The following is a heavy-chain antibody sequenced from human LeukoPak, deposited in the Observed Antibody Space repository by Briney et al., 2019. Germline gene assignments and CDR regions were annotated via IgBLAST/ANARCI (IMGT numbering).Heavy chain of an antibody. V-gene: IGHV3-23*01. Sequence: GGSLRLSCAASGFTFSSYAMSWVRQAPGKGLEWVSAISGSGGSTYYADSVKGRFTISRDNSKNTLYLQVNSLRAEDTAVYYCAKDLLTYYYDSSGSLFDYWGQGTLVTVSS. D-gene: IGHD3-22*01. CDR3: AKDLLTYYYDSSGSLFDY. CDR2: ISGSGGST. CDR1: GFTFSSYA. J-gene: IGHJ4*02.